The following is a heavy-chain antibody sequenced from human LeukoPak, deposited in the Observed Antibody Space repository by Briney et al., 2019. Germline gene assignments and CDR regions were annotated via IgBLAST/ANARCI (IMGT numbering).Heavy chain of an antibody. V-gene: IGHV1-69*13. J-gene: IGHJ6*03. Sequence: SVKVSCKASGGTFSSYAISWVRQAPGQGLEWMGGIIPIFGTANYAQKFQGRVTITADESTSTAYMELSSLRSEDTAVYYCARDLAVAGLTYYYYYYMDVWGKGTTVTVSS. CDR3: ARDLAVAGLTYYYYYYMDV. CDR2: IIPIFGTA. D-gene: IGHD6-19*01. CDR1: GGTFSSYA.